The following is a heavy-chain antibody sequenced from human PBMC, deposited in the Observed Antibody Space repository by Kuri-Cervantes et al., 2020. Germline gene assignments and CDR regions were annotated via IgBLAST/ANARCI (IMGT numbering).Heavy chain of an antibody. CDR2: IIPIFGTA. Sequence: SVKVSCKASGGTFSSYAISWVRQAPGQGLEWMGGIIPIFGTANYAQKFQGRITMTRDTSTSTVYMELSSLRSEDTAVYYCARTPFIAAVGGWFDPWGQGTLVTVSS. V-gene: IGHV1-69*05. CDR3: ARTPFIAAVGGWFDP. J-gene: IGHJ5*02. CDR1: GGTFSSYA. D-gene: IGHD6-13*01.